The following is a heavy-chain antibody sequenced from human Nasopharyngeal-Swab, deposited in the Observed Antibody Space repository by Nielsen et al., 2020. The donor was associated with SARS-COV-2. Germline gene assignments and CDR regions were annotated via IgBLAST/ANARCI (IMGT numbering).Heavy chain of an antibody. D-gene: IGHD6-13*01. CDR2: IYYTGST. V-gene: IGHV4-31*01. J-gene: IGHJ6*02. CDR3: ARYPSSSWSSYGMDV. Sequence: LCQRAGTGLEWIGYIYYTGSTYCNPSLKSQVTISVDTSKNQFSLKLTSVTAADTAVYYCARYPSSSWSSYGMDVWGQGTTVTVSS.